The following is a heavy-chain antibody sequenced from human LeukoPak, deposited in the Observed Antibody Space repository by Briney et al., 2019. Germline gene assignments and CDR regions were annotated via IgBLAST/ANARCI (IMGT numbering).Heavy chain of an antibody. Sequence: GGSLRLSCAASVFTFSDYSMNWVRQAPGKGLEWVAVIWYDGTNKFYADSVKGRFTISRDNSKNTLNLQMNSLRAEDTAVYYCAREANRVPGTMYFDYRGQGTLVTVSS. D-gene: IGHD2-2*01. V-gene: IGHV3-33*08. CDR1: VFTFSDYS. CDR3: AREANRVPGTMYFDY. CDR2: IWYDGTNK. J-gene: IGHJ4*02.